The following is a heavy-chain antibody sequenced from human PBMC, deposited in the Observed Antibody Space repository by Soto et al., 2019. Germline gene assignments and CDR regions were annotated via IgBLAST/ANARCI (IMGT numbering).Heavy chain of an antibody. J-gene: IGHJ4*02. CDR1: GFTVSDNR. D-gene: IGHD2-21*02. Sequence: EVRLVETGGGLIQPGGSLRLSCVVSGFTVSDNRMTWVRQAPGQGLEWVADLYFYGSANYADFVRGRFTISKDDSKNTLYLQMNNRRAEDTAVYYCARVVTSESFFDYWGQGTLVTVSP. CDR2: LYFYGSA. V-gene: IGHV3-53*02. CDR3: ARVVTSESFFDY.